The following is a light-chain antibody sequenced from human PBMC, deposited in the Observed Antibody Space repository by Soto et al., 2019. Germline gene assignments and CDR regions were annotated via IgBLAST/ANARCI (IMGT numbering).Light chain of an antibody. CDR3: QQYGSSRPMYT. V-gene: IGKV3-20*01. CDR1: QSVSSSY. CDR2: GAY. J-gene: IGKJ2*01. Sequence: EIVLTQSPGTLSLSPGERATLSCRASQSVSSSYLAWYQQKPGQAPRLLIYGAYSRATGIPDRFSGSGSGTDFTLTISRLEPEDFAVYYCQQYGSSRPMYTFGQGTKLEIK.